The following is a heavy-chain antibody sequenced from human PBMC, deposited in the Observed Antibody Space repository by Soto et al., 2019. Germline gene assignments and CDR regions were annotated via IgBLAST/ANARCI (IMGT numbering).Heavy chain of an antibody. CDR1: GGTFTSYY. V-gene: IGHV1-46*01. D-gene: IGHD3-22*01. CDR3: ARVFYDSSGYYYFDY. CDR2: INPSGGST. Sequence: GASVKVSCKASGGTFTSYYMHWVRQAPGQGLEWMGIINPSGGSTSYAQKFQGRVTMTRDTSTSTVYMELSSLRSEDTAVYYCARVFYDSSGYYYFDYWGQGTLVTVSS. J-gene: IGHJ4*02.